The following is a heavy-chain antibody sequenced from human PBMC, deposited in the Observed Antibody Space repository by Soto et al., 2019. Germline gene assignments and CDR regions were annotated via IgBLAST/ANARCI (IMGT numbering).Heavy chain of an antibody. CDR2: IIPIFGTA. J-gene: IGHJ6*02. D-gene: IGHD3-22*01. Sequence: ASVKVSCKASGGAFSSYAISWVRQAPGQGLEWMGGIIPIFGTANYAQKFQGRVTITADKSTSTAYMELSSLRSEDTAVYYCAIKTITMIVVVTYYGMDVWGQGTTVTVSS. V-gene: IGHV1-69*06. CDR3: AIKTITMIVVVTYYGMDV. CDR1: GGAFSSYA.